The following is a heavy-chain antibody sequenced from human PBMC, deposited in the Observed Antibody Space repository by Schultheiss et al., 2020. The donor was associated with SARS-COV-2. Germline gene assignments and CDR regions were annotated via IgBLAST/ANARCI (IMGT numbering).Heavy chain of an antibody. CDR1: GGSISSGGYS. D-gene: IGHD2/OR15-2a*01. J-gene: IGHJ6*02. V-gene: IGHV4-30-2*01. Sequence: SQTLSLTCTVSGGSISSGGYSWSWIRQPPGKGLEWIGYIYYSGSTYYNPSLKSRVTISVDTSKNQFSLKLSSVTAADTAVYYCARRRLNILRSNPHIRGPTYGMDVWGQGTTVTVSS. CDR2: IYYSGST. CDR3: ARRRLNILRSNPHIRGPTYGMDV.